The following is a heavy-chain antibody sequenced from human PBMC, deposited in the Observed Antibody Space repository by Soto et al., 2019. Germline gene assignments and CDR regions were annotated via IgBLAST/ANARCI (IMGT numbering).Heavy chain of an antibody. CDR2: ISYSGST. CDR1: GASITTYY. J-gene: IGHJ5*02. D-gene: IGHD2-15*01. Sequence: PSETLSLTCTVSGASITTYYWSWIRQPPEKGLEWIGYISYSGSTDYNPSLKSRVTISFDASKNQISLQVRSATAADAAVYYCARDLKEYCSDGKCNWFDPWGQGTLVTVSS. CDR3: ARDLKEYCSDGKCNWFDP. V-gene: IGHV4-59*01.